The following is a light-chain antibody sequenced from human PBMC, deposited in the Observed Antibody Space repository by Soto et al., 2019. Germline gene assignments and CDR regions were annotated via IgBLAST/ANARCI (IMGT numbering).Light chain of an antibody. CDR3: QQYESFSPYT. CDR2: DAS. V-gene: IGKV1-5*01. CDR1: ESVSSS. J-gene: IGKJ2*01. Sequence: DIRMTQSPSTLSAVVGDRVTITCRASESVSSSVAWYQQKPGKAPKLLIYDASTLESGVPSRFSGSGFGTELTLTINSLQPDDVGTYYCQQYESFSPYTFGRGTRLEIK.